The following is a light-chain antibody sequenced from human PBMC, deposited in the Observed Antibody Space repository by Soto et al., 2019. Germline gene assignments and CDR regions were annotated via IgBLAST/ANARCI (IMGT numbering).Light chain of an antibody. CDR2: GAS. Sequence: EIGMTQSPATLSVSPGERATLSCRASQSFISILAWYQHKPGQAPSLLIYGASTRATGNPGRFSGSGSGAEFTLTISSLQSEDFAEYHCQQYNNWPQTFGQGTRLEIK. CDR1: QSFISI. CDR3: QQYNNWPQT. V-gene: IGKV3-15*01. J-gene: IGKJ5*01.